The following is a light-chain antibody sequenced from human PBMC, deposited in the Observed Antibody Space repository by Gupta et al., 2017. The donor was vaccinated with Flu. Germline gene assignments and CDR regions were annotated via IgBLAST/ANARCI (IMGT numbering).Light chain of an antibody. V-gene: IGKV3-11*01. J-gene: IGKJ2*01. CDR2: DAF. CDR1: QSLGSY. CDR3: QQRSNGGVF. Sequence: EIVLTQSPATLSLSPGDRATLSCRASQSLGSYLAWYQQKPGRAPRLLIYDAFTRTTGTPARFSGSVSGTEFTLTITSLEPEDFVFYYCQQRSNGGVFFGQGTKLEIK.